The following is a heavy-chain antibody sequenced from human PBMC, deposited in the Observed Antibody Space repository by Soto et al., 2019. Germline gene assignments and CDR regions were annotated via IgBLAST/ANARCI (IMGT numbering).Heavy chain of an antibody. CDR2: ISSNGGTT. V-gene: IGHV3-64*01. CDR3: VRRVSGNYDY. CDR1: GFTFNNYD. J-gene: IGHJ4*02. D-gene: IGHD1-7*01. Sequence: EVQLAESGGNMVQPGGALRLSCVASGFTFNNYDMHWVRQSPGKGLEYVSSISSNGGTTYYGNSVKGRFTISRDNSKNTLYLQMGSLRTEDMAVYYCVRRVSGNYDYWGQGTLVTVSS.